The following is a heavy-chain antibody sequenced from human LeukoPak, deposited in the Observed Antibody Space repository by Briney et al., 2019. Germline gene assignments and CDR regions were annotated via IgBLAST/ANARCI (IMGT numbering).Heavy chain of an antibody. Sequence: GRSLRLSCAASGFTFSSYGMHWVRQAPGKGLEWVAVIWYDGSNKYYGDSVKGRFTISRDNSKKTLYLQMNSLRVEDTAVYYCARLRLRYFDWALDAFDIWGQGTMVTVSS. CDR2: IWYDGSNK. D-gene: IGHD3-9*01. CDR3: ARLRLRYFDWALDAFDI. CDR1: GFTFSSYG. V-gene: IGHV3-33*01. J-gene: IGHJ3*02.